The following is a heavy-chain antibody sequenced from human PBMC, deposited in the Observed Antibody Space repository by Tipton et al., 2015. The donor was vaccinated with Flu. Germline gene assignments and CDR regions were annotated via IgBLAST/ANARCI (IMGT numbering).Heavy chain of an antibody. Sequence: TLSLTFTVSGASLRSSSYYWGWIRQPQGKGLEWIGSFYYDVGTYYNPSLNSRVTISVDESKNQFSLRLTSVTAADTAVYYCARGDCSSTSCLDYWGQGTLVTVSS. CDR2: FYYDVGT. CDR1: GASLRSSSYY. J-gene: IGHJ4*02. CDR3: ARGDCSSTSCLDY. V-gene: IGHV4-39*07. D-gene: IGHD2-2*01.